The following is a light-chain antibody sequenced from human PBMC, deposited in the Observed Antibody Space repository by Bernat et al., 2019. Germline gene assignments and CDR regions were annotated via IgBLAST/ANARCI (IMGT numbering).Light chain of an antibody. J-gene: IGKJ1*01. V-gene: IGKV3-15*01. CDR2: GAS. Sequence: EIVMSQSPATLSVSPGERATLSCRASQSVSSNLAWYQQKPGHAPRLLIYGASTRATGIPARFSGSGSGTEFTLTISSLQSEDFAVYYCQQYNNWWGTFGQGTKVEIK. CDR1: QSVSSN. CDR3: QQYNNWWGT.